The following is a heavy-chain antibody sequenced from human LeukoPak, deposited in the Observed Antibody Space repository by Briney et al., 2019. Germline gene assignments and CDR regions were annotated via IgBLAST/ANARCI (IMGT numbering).Heavy chain of an antibody. J-gene: IGHJ5*02. CDR1: GFTFSSYW. Sequence: GGSLRLSCAASGFTFSSYWMSWVRQAPGKGLEWVSNIKQDGSKKYYVDSVKGRFTISRDNAKNSLYLQMNSLRAEDTAVYYCARDGGDYDFWSGQGWFDPWGQGTLVTVSS. V-gene: IGHV3-7*01. D-gene: IGHD3-3*01. CDR2: IKQDGSKK. CDR3: ARDGGDYDFWSGQGWFDP.